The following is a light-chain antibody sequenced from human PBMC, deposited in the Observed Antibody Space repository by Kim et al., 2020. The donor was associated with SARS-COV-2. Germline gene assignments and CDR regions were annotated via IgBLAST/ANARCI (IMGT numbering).Light chain of an antibody. CDR2: VGTGGIVG. Sequence: QPVLTQPPSASASLGASVTLTCTLSSGYSNYKVDWYQQRPGKGPRFVMRVGTGGIVGSKGDGIPDRFSVLGSGLNRYLTIKNIQEEDESDYHCGADHGGGSNFVQMVFGGGTQLTVL. J-gene: IGLJ3*02. CDR1: SGYSNYK. V-gene: IGLV9-49*01. CDR3: GADHGGGSNFVQMV.